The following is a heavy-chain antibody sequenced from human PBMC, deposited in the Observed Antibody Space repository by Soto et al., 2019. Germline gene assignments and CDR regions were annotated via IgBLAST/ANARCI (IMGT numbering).Heavy chain of an antibody. CDR1: GFTFDDYG. V-gene: IGHV3-48*02. D-gene: IGHD4-4*01. Sequence: VQLVESGGGLVQPGGSLRLSSAASGFTFDDYGMNWVREAPGKRLEWVSFISFSGNTIYYADSVRGRFTISRDNAKSTLFLQMNSLRDDDTATYYCARRLDPLQYSAYWGRGTLVTVSS. CDR3: ARRLDPLQYSAY. J-gene: IGHJ4*02. CDR2: ISFSGNTI.